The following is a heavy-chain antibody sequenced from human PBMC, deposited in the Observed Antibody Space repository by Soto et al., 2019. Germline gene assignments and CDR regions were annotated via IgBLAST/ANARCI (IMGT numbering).Heavy chain of an antibody. D-gene: IGHD6-19*01. CDR1: GYSFTNYG. Sequence: QDQLVQSGVEVKKPGASVKVSCKASGYSFTNYGITWVRQAPGQGFEWMGWISAYNGNTNYAQKFQGRVTMTTDEPASTAYLELRSLRSDDTAVYYCARDRGVAPPVAGNTHYYYYMDVWGKGTTVTVSS. CDR2: ISAYNGNT. CDR3: ARDRGVAPPVAGNTHYYYYMDV. J-gene: IGHJ6*03. V-gene: IGHV1-18*01.